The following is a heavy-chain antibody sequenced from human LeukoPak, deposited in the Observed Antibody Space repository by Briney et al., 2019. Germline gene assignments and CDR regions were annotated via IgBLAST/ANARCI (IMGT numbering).Heavy chain of an antibody. CDR3: AIAAAAGTEGYYYYYYMDV. V-gene: IGHV3-23*01. D-gene: IGHD6-13*01. J-gene: IGHJ6*03. CDR1: GFTFSSYA. CDR2: ISGSGGST. Sequence: GGSLRLSCAASGFTFSSYAMGWVRQAPGKGLEWVSAISGSGGSTYYADSVKGRFTISRDNSKNTLYLQMNSLRAEDTAVYYCAIAAAAGTEGYYYYYYMDVWGKGTTVTVSS.